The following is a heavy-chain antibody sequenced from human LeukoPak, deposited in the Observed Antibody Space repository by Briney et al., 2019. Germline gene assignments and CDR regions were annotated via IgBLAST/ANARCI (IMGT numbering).Heavy chain of an antibody. CDR1: GFTFSSYG. D-gene: IGHD2-2*02. CDR3: AKDFTSRYCSSTSCYTESKYYYYMDV. CDR2: IRCDGSNK. V-gene: IGHV3-30*02. Sequence: PGGSLRLSCAASGFTFSSYGMHWVRQAPGKGLEWVAFIRCDGSNKYYADSVKGRFTISRDNSKNTLYLQMNSLRAEDTAVYYCAKDFTSRYCSSTSCYTESKYYYYMDVWGKGTTVTVSS. J-gene: IGHJ6*03.